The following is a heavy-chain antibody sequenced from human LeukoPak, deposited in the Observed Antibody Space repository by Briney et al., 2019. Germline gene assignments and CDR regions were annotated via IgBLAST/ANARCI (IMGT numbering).Heavy chain of an antibody. CDR2: IKLDGSEK. V-gene: IGHV3-7*01. CDR1: GFTFSSHW. CDR3: ARFPERYYFDY. Sequence: GGSLRLSCAASGFTFSSHWMSWVRQPPGKGLDWVANIKLDGSEKYYVDSVKGRFTISRDNTKNSLYLQMNNLRAEDTAVYYCARFPERYYFDYWGQGTLVTVSS. J-gene: IGHJ4*02. D-gene: IGHD3-9*01.